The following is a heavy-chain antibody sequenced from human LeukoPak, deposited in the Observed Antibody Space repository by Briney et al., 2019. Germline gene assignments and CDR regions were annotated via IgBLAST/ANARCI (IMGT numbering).Heavy chain of an antibody. CDR3: ARAGYSSYFDY. CDR1: GGSISSGGYY. CDR2: IYHSGST. Sequence: PSQTLSLTCTVSGGSISSGGYYWSWIRQPPGKGLEWIGYIYHSGSTYYNPSLKSRVTISVDRSKNQFSLKLSSVTAADTAVYYCARAGYSSYFDYWGQGTLVTVSS. D-gene: IGHD5-18*01. V-gene: IGHV4-30-2*01. J-gene: IGHJ4*02.